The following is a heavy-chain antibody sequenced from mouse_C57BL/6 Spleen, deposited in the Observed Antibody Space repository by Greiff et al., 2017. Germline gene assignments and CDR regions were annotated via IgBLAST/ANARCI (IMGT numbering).Heavy chain of an antibody. V-gene: IGHV7-3*01. D-gene: IGHD1-1*01. J-gene: IGHJ3*01. CDR3: ARYGTTVVEGFAY. CDR2: IRNKANGYTT. CDR1: GFTFTDYY. Sequence: EVKLVESGGGLVQPGGSLSLSCAASGFTFTDYYMSWVRQPPGKALEWLGFIRNKANGYTTEYSASVKGRFTISRDNSQSILYLQINALRAEDSATYDCARYGTTVVEGFAYWGQGTLVTVSA.